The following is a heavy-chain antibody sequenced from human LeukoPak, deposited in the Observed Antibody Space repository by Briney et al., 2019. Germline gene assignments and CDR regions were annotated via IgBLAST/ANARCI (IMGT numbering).Heavy chain of an antibody. CDR3: ARRVYNWFDP. CDR1: GGTFSSYA. CDR2: IIPIFGTA. J-gene: IGHJ5*02. V-gene: IGHV1-69*13. Sequence: SVKVSCKASGGTFSSYAISWVRQAPGHGLEWMGGIIPIFGTANYAQKFQGRVTITADESTSTAYMELSSLRSEDTAVYYCARRVYNWFDPWGQGTLVTVSS.